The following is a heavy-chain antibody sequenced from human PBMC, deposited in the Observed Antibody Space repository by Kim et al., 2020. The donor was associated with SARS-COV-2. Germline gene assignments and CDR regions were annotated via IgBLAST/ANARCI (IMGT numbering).Heavy chain of an antibody. CDR3: ARSRFDYSWGTALKKADS. CDR2: ISGFNSNP. V-gene: IGHV1-18*01. Sequence: ASVKVSCKTSGYPFSSFAITWVRQAPGQGLEWMGWISGFNSNPNYTEKFQGRLTLTADITTNTAYMDLRSLRSDDTAVYYCARSRFDYSWGTALKKADSW. D-gene: IGHD3-16*01. CDR1: GYPFSSFA. J-gene: IGHJ5*01.